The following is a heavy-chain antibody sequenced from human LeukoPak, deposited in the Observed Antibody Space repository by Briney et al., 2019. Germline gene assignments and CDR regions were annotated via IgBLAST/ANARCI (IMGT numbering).Heavy chain of an antibody. V-gene: IGHV4-4*02. CDR3: ARELSVAPYGMDV. CDR2: IYHSGST. D-gene: IGHD6-19*01. Sequence: SETLSLTCAVSGGSISSSNWWSWVRQPPGKGLEWIGEIYHSGSTNYNPSLKSRVTISVDKSKNQSSLKLSSVTAADTAVYYCARELSVAPYGMDVWGQGTTVTVSS. J-gene: IGHJ6*02. CDR1: GGSISSSNW.